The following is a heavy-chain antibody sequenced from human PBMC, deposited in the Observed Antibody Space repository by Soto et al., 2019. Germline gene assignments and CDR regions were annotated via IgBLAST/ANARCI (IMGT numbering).Heavy chain of an antibody. V-gene: IGHV3-48*01. D-gene: IGHD2-2*01. CDR1: GFTFSSYS. CDR3: VGGECTSCYGFQH. Sequence: EVQLVESGGGLVQPGGSLRLSCAASGFTFSSYSMNWVRQAPGKGLEWVSYISGSSSNRYYADSVKGRFTISRDSAKSSVHLQMTSPRAEDTALYYCVGGECTSCYGFQHWGQGTLVTVSS. J-gene: IGHJ1*01. CDR2: ISGSSSNR.